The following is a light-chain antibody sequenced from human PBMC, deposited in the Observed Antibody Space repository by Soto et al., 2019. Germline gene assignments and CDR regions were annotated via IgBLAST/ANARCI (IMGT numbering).Light chain of an antibody. CDR3: QQYNNWPRAT. CDR2: RAS. J-gene: IGKJ4*01. CDR1: QSINSN. V-gene: IGKV3-15*01. Sequence: IVMTQSPATLSVSLGERATLSCRASQSINSNLAWYQQKPGQAPRLLMFRASIRAAGFPDRFSGSGSGTEFNITISSLQSEDSAVYYCQQYNNWPRATFGGGTKVEIK.